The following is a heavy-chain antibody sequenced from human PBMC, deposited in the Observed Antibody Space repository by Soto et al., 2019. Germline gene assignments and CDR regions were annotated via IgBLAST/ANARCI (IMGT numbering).Heavy chain of an antibody. Sequence: GGSLRLSCAASGFTFSDCYMSWFRQAPGKGLEWVSYISGNGSTTHAADSVKGRFTISRDNAKSSVYLQMNSLRAEDTAVYYCARVGSIEAAGTPDYWGQGTLVTVSS. D-gene: IGHD6-13*01. CDR2: ISGNGSTT. CDR3: ARVGSIEAAGTPDY. CDR1: GFTFSDCY. V-gene: IGHV3-11*01. J-gene: IGHJ4*02.